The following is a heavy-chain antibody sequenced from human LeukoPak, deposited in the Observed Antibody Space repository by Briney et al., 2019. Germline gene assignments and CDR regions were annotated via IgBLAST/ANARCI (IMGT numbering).Heavy chain of an antibody. CDR3: ARAPYCIGGSCRFDY. V-gene: IGHV3-7*03. CDR1: GFTFSSYW. CDR2: IKQDGSEK. D-gene: IGHD2-15*01. Sequence: GGSLRLSCAASGFTFSSYWMSWVRQAPGKGLEWVANIKQDGSEKYYVDSAKGRFTISRDNAKNLLYLQMNSLRAEDTAVYYCARAPYCIGGSCRFDYWGQGTLVTVSS. J-gene: IGHJ4*02.